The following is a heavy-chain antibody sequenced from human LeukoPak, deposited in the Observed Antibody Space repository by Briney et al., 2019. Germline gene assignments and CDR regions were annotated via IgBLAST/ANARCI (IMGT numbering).Heavy chain of an antibody. CDR1: GGSITSTSFY. CDR3: ARLYYDSRGYYWFDR. Sequence: SETLSLTCTVSGGSITSTSFYWGWIRQPPGKGLAWLGSIYYSGSTYDDPSLKSRVTISVDRSKNQFSLKLSSVTAADTAVYYCARLYYDSRGYYWFDRWGQGTLVTVSS. J-gene: IGHJ5*02. D-gene: IGHD3-22*01. V-gene: IGHV4-39*01. CDR2: IYYSGST.